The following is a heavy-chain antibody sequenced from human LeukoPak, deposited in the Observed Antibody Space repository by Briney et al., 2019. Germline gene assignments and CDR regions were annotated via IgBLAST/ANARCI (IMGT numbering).Heavy chain of an antibody. J-gene: IGHJ4*02. Sequence: PSETLSLTCTVSGGSISSYYWSWIRQPPGKGLEWIGYIYYNGSTNYNPSLKSRVTISVDKSKNQFSLKLSSVTAADTAVYYCARDGGPATARLGNFDYWGQGTLVTVSS. CDR2: IYYNGST. CDR3: ARDGGPATARLGNFDY. V-gene: IGHV4-59*12. D-gene: IGHD3-16*01. CDR1: GGSISSYY.